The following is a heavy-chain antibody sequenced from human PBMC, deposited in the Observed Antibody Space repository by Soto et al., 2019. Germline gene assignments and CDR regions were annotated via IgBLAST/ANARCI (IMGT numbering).Heavy chain of an antibody. D-gene: IGHD2-15*01. CDR1: GYTFTSYG. CDR3: AIEIPTRGDCSGGSCYPGLRNY. CDR2: ISAYNGNT. V-gene: IGHV1-18*01. Sequence: GASVKVSCKASGYTFTSYGISWVRQAPGQGLEWMGWISAYNGNTNYAQKLQGRVTMTTDTSTSTAYMELRSLRSDDTAVYYCAIEIPTRGDCSGGSCYPGLRNYWGQGTLVTVSS. J-gene: IGHJ4*02.